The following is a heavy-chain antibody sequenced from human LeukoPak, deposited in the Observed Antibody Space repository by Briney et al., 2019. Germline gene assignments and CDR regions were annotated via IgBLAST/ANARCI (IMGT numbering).Heavy chain of an antibody. CDR3: ARHYDSSGYYLYYFDH. CDR1: GGSISSYY. D-gene: IGHD3-22*01. J-gene: IGHJ4*02. V-gene: IGHV4-59*01. Sequence: SETLSLTCTVSGGSISSYYWSWIRQPPGKGLEWIGYIYYSGSTNYNPSLKSRVTISVDTSKNQFSLKPSSVTAADTAVYYCARHYDSSGYYLYYFDHWGQGTLVTVSS. CDR2: IYYSGST.